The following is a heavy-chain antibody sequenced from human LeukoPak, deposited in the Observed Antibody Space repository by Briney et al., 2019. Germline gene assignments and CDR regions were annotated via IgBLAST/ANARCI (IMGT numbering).Heavy chain of an antibody. Sequence: GGSLRLSCAASGFTVSSNYMSWVRQAPGKGLEWVSAISGGGGSTSYADSVKGRFTISRDNSKNTLYLQMNSLRAEDTAIYYCAKTYSSSRAHYYYYYYMDVWGKGTTVTISS. J-gene: IGHJ6*03. CDR2: ISGGGGST. CDR3: AKTYSSSRAHYYYYYYMDV. V-gene: IGHV3-23*01. D-gene: IGHD6-13*01. CDR1: GFTVSSNY.